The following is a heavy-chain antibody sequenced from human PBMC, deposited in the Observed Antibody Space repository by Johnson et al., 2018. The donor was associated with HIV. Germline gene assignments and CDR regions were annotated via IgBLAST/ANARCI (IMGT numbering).Heavy chain of an antibody. D-gene: IGHD6-13*01. V-gene: IGHV3-53*01. Sequence: VQLVESGGGLIQPGGSLRLSCAASGFAVSSNYMSWVRQAPGKGLEWVSVIYSGSNTYYADSVKGRFTISRDNSKNTLYLQMNSLRAEDTAVYYCTTDIDMGSSRPYDAFDIWGQGTMVTVSS. CDR1: GFAVSSNY. CDR2: IYSGSNT. CDR3: TTDIDMGSSRPYDAFDI. J-gene: IGHJ3*02.